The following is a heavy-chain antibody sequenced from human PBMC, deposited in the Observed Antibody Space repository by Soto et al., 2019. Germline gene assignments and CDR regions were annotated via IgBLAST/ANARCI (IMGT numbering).Heavy chain of an antibody. CDR2: IKGDGIST. D-gene: IGHD3-10*01. CDR1: GFTFSSYW. J-gene: IGHJ4*02. Sequence: EVQLVESGGGLVQSGGSLRLSCAASGFTFSSYWMHWVRQAPGKGLVWVSRIKGDGISTNYADSVKGRFTISRDNAKDTVFLQMNGLSADDTAVYYCARGAMVNYYNDYWGQGTLVTVSS. V-gene: IGHV3-74*01. CDR3: ARGAMVNYYNDY.